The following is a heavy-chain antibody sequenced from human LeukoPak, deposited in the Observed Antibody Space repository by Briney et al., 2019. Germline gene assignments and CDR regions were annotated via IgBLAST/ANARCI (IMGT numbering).Heavy chain of an antibody. D-gene: IGHD6-6*01. CDR2: IYYSGST. J-gene: IGHJ4*02. CDR3: ARSRKERGSSSFDY. V-gene: IGHV4-39*01. CDR1: GGSISSSSYY. Sequence: PSETLSLTCTVSGGSISSSSYYWGWIRQPPGKGLEWIGSIYYSGSTYYNPSLKSRVTISVDTSKNQFSLKLSSVTAADTAVYYCARSRKERGSSSFDYWGQGTLVTVSS.